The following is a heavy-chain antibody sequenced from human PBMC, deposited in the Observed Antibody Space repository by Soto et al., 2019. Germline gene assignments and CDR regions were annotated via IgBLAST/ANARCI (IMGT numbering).Heavy chain of an antibody. CDR2: ISAYNGNT. J-gene: IGHJ6*02. CDR3: ARDRAGITGTNYYYGMDV. V-gene: IGHV1-18*01. D-gene: IGHD1-7*01. Sequence: DSVKVSCKASGYTFTSYGISWVRQAPGQGLEWMGWISAYNGNTNYAQKLQGRVTMTTDTSTSTAYMELRSLRSDDTAVYYCARDRAGITGTNYYYGMDVWGQGTTVTVS. CDR1: GYTFTSYG.